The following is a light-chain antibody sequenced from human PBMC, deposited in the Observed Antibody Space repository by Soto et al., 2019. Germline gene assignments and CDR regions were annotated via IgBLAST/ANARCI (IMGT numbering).Light chain of an antibody. CDR1: RSDVGGYNY. CDR3: SSYTSISTVI. CDR2: DVS. Sequence: QSVLTQPASVSGSPGQSITISCTGTRSDVGGYNYVSWYQHHPVKAPKLLIYDVSDRPSGISNRFSGSKSGNTASLTISGLQAEDEAEYYCSSYTSISTVIFGGGTKLTVL. J-gene: IGLJ2*01. V-gene: IGLV2-14*01.